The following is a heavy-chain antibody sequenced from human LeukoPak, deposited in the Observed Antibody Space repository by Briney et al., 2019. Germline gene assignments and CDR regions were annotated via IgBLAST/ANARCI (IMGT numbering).Heavy chain of an antibody. Sequence: ASVKVSCKASGYTFTSYYMHWVRQAPGQGLEWMGIINPSGGTTSYAQKFRGRVTMTRDTSTSTAYMELSSLRSEDTAVYYCARRPAAIPRDYYYMDVWGKGTTVTVSS. D-gene: IGHD2-2*02. CDR3: ARRPAAIPRDYYYMDV. CDR1: GYTFTSYY. CDR2: INPSGGTT. J-gene: IGHJ6*03. V-gene: IGHV1-46*01.